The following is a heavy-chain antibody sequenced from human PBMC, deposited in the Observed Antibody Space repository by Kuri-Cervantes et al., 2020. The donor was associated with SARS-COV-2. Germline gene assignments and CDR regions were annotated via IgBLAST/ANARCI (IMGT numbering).Heavy chain of an antibody. J-gene: IGHJ3*02. Sequence: ASVKVSCKASGYTFTSYDISWVRQAPGQGLEWMGWISAYNGNTNYAQKLQGRVTMTTDTSTSTAYMKLRSLRSDDTAVYYCARDVWGDCSSTSCYPEVAFDIWGQGTMVTVSS. CDR3: ARDVWGDCSSTSCYPEVAFDI. V-gene: IGHV1-18*01. D-gene: IGHD2-2*01. CDR1: GYTFTSYD. CDR2: ISAYNGNT.